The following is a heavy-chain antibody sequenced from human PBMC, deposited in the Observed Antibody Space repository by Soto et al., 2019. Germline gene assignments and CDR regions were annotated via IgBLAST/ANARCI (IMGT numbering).Heavy chain of an antibody. D-gene: IGHD2-21*01. V-gene: IGHV4-59*01. CDR3: ARGPYYSSNWFDP. J-gene: IGHJ5*02. CDR2: IYYSGST. Sequence: SETLSLTCTVSGGSISNYYWTWIRQPPGKGLEWIGYIYYSGSTDYNPSFKNRVTISIDTSRTQFSLRLSSVTAADTAMYYCARGPYYSSNWFDPWGQGTLVTVSS. CDR1: GGSISNYY.